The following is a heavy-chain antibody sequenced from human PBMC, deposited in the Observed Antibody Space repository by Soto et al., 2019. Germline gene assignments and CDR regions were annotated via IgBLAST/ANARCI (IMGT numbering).Heavy chain of an antibody. J-gene: IGHJ5*02. V-gene: IGHV3-49*03. CDR3: TRGAEARVPTKFDP. CDR2: IRSKAYGGTT. Sequence: GGSLRLSCTASGFTFGDYAMSWFRQAPGKGLEWVGFIRSKAYGGTTEYAASVKGRFTISRDDSKSIAYLQMNSLKTEDTAVYYCTRGAEARVPTKFDPWGQGTLVTVSS. CDR1: GFTFGDYA.